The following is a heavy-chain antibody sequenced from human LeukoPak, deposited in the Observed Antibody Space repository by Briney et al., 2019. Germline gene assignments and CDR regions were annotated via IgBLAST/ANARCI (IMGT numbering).Heavy chain of an antibody. CDR1: GYTFTSYG. V-gene: IGHV1-18*01. CDR3: ARDKIASYGSIYYYGMDV. CDR2: ISAYNGNT. J-gene: IGHJ6*02. Sequence: GASVKVSCKASGYTFTSYGISWVRQAPGQGLEWMGWISAYNGNTNYAQKLQGRVTMTTDTSTSTAYMELRSLRSDDTAVYYCARDKIASYGSIYYYGMDVWGQGTTVTVSS. D-gene: IGHD5-18*01.